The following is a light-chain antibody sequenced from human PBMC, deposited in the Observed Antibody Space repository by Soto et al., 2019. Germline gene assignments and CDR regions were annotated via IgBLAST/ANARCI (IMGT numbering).Light chain of an antibody. Sequence: DIQMTQSPSTLSASVGDRVTITCRASQSISTSLAWYQQKPGKAPKFLIYDASSLQSGVPSRFNGSGSGTEFTLSMSSLLPDDFATYYWQQYKGYSPLTFGGGAKVDIK. CDR3: QQYKGYSPLT. J-gene: IGKJ4*01. V-gene: IGKV1-5*01. CDR2: DAS. CDR1: QSISTS.